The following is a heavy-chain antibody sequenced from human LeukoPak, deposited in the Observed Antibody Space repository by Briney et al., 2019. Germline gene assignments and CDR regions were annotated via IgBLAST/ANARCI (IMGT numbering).Heavy chain of an antibody. D-gene: IGHD4-23*01. CDR3: ARHWVVTPNY. Sequence: SETLSLTCIVSGGFISNSSYYWGWIRQPPGKGLEWIGSIYYSGSAYYNPSLKSRVTISVDTSKNQFSLKLTSVTAADTAVYYCARHWVVTPNYWGQGTLVTVSS. J-gene: IGHJ4*02. V-gene: IGHV4-39*01. CDR2: IYYSGSA. CDR1: GGFISNSSYY.